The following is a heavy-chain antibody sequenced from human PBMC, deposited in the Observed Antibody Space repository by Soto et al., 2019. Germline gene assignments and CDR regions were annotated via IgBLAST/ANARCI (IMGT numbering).Heavy chain of an antibody. CDR3: AIAGDDYGDYWGSPSYGMDV. Sequence: GGSLRLSCAASGFTFSSYSMNWVRQAPGKGLEWVSYISSSSSTIYYADSVKGRFTISRDNAKNSLYLQMNSLRDEDTAVYYCAIAGDDYGDYWGSPSYGMDVWGQGTTVTVSS. CDR2: ISSSSSTI. CDR1: GFTFSSYS. V-gene: IGHV3-48*02. J-gene: IGHJ6*02. D-gene: IGHD4-17*01.